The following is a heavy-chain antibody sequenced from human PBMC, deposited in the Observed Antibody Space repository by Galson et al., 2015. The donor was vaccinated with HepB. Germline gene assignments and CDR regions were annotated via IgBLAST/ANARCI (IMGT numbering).Heavy chain of an antibody. J-gene: IGHJ6*02. CDR3: AKDFESYYYYYGMDV. Sequence: SLRLSCAASGFTFSSYGMHWVRQAPGKGLEWVAVISYDGSNKYYADSVKGRFTISRDNSKNTLYLQMNSLRAEDTAVYYCAKDFESYYYYYGMDVWGQGTTVTVSS. V-gene: IGHV3-30*18. CDR1: GFTFSSYG. CDR2: ISYDGSNK.